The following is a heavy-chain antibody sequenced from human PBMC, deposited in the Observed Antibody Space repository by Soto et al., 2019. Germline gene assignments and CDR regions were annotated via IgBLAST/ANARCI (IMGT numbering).Heavy chain of an antibody. CDR3: AKRVAVAGPRGFDY. CDR1: GYSFTSYW. CDR2: IDPSDSYT. V-gene: IGHV5-10-1*01. D-gene: IGHD6-19*01. J-gene: IGHJ4*02. Sequence: PGESLKISCKGSGYSFTSYWISWVRQMPGKGLEWMGRIDPSDSYTNYSPSFQGHVTISADKSISTAYLQWSSLKASDTAVYYCAKRVAVAGPRGFDYWGPGTLVTVSS.